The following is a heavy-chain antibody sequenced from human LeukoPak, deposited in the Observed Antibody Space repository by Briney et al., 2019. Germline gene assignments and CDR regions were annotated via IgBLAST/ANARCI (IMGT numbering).Heavy chain of an antibody. Sequence: GGSLRLSCTASGFTFSSYSMNWVRQAPGKGLEWVPSISSSSSYIYYADSVKGRFTISRDNAKNSLYLQMNSLRAEDTAVYYCARERQQRRFDPWGQGTLVTVSS. D-gene: IGHD6-25*01. CDR3: ARERQQRRFDP. J-gene: IGHJ5*02. CDR2: ISSSSSYI. V-gene: IGHV3-21*01. CDR1: GFTFSSYS.